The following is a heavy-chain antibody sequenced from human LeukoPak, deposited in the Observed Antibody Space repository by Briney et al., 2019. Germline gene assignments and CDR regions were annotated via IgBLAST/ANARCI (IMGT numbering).Heavy chain of an antibody. CDR2: IIPIFGTA. CDR3: ARGWPSGSYWYNWFDP. Sequence: SVKVSCKASGGTFSSYAISWVRQAPGQGLEWMGGIIPIFGTANYAQKFQGRVTITADESTSTAYMELSSLRSEDTAVYYCARGWPSGSYWYNWFDPWGQGTLVTVSS. CDR1: GGTFSSYA. J-gene: IGHJ5*02. V-gene: IGHV1-69*13. D-gene: IGHD1-26*01.